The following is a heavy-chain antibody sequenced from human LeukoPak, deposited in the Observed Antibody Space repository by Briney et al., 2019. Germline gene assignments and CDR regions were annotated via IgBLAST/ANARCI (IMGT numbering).Heavy chain of an antibody. CDR1: GYTFTSYG. V-gene: IGHV1-18*01. J-gene: IGHJ4*02. Sequence: ASVKVSCKASGYTFTSYGISWVRQAPGQGLEWMGWISAYNGNTNYAQKLQGRVTMTTDTSTSKAYMELRSLRSDDTAVYYCARAGPYYCDSSGYYPNFDYWGQGTLVTVSS. CDR2: ISAYNGNT. CDR3: ARAGPYYCDSSGYYPNFDY. D-gene: IGHD3-22*01.